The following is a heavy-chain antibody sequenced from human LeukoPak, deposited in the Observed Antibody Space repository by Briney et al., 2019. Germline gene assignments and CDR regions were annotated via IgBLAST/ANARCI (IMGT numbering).Heavy chain of an antibody. V-gene: IGHV1-69*13. D-gene: IGHD5-18*01. J-gene: IGHJ6*02. CDR2: IIPIFGTA. CDR1: GGTFSSYA. CDR3: AIGSTDTAVVYSSDYYYGMDV. Sequence: SVKVSCKASGGTFSSYAISWVRQAPGQGLEWMGGIIPIFGTANYAQKFQGRVTITADESTSTAYMELSSLRSEDTAVYYCAIGSTDTAVVYSSDYYYGMDVWGQGTTVTVSS.